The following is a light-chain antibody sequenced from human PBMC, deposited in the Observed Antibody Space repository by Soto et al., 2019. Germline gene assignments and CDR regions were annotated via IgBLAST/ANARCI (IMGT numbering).Light chain of an antibody. Sequence: QSALTQPPSAPGSPGQSVAISCIGSSSDVGGYNYVSWYQQHPGKAPKLMIYEVSKRPSGVPVRFSGSKSGNAASLTVSGLQDEDEADYYFSSYAGSNNVFGTGTKVTVL. CDR3: SSYAGSNNV. CDR1: SSDVGGYNY. J-gene: IGLJ1*01. V-gene: IGLV2-8*01. CDR2: EVS.